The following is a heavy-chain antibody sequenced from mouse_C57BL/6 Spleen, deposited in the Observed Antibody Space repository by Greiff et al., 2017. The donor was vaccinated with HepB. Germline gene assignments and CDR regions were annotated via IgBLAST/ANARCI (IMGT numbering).Heavy chain of an antibody. CDR2: ISDGGSYT. V-gene: IGHV5-4*01. Sequence: EVNLVESGGGLVKPGGSLKLSCAASGFTFSSYAMSWVRQTPEKRLEWVATISDGGSYTYNPDNVKGRFTISRDNAKNNLYLQMSHLRSEDTATYYCARERGRGGVYYWGEGTTLSVSS. CDR3: ARERGRGGVYY. CDR1: GFTFSSYA. J-gene: IGHJ2*01.